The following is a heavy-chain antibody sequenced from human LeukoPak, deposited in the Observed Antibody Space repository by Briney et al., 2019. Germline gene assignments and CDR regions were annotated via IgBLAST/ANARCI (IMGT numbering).Heavy chain of an antibody. CDR1: GVSIGSSGYY. V-gene: IGHV4-30-2*01. CDR2: IYHSGST. J-gene: IGHJ6*03. Sequence: PSQTLSLTCTVSGVSIGSSGYYWTWIRQPPGKGLEWIGYIYHSGSTYYNTSLESRATKSVDKSKNQVSLKLTSVTVADTAVYYCACPKSYYYYIDVWGKGTTVTVSS. CDR3: ACPKSYYYYIDV.